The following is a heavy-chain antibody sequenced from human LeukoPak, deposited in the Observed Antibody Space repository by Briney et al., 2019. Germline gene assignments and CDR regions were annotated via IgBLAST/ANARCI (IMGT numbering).Heavy chain of an antibody. V-gene: IGHV1-69*06. CDR1: GGTFSSYT. D-gene: IGHD3-3*01. J-gene: IGHJ6*03. Sequence: SVKVSCKASGGTFSSYTISWVRQAPGQGLECMGGIIPIFGTANYAQKFQGRVTITADKSTSTAYMELSSLRSEDTAVYYCALYDFWSGSYYYYYMDVWGKGTTVTVSS. CDR2: IIPIFGTA. CDR3: ALYDFWSGSYYYYYMDV.